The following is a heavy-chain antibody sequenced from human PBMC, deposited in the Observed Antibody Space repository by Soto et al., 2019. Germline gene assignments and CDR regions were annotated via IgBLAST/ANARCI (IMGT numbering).Heavy chain of an antibody. D-gene: IGHD3-3*01. J-gene: IGHJ6*02. CDR1: GFTFSSYS. CDR3: ARYRLPCVSPDSSNIGVDLYYYYYYGMDV. V-gene: IGHV3-48*02. CDR2: ISSSSSTI. Sequence: PGGSLRLSCAASGFTFSSYSMNWVRQAPGKGLEWVSYISSSSSTIYYAESEKGRFTISRDNAKNSLYLQMYSLRDEDTFVYYCARYRLPCVSPDSSNIGVDLYYYYYYGMDVWGQGT.